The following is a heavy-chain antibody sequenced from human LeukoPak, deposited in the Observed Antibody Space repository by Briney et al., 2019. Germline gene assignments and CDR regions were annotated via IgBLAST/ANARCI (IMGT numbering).Heavy chain of an antibody. V-gene: IGHV4-59*12. D-gene: IGHD5-24*01. J-gene: IGHJ4*02. Sequence: PSETLSLTCADPGGSTCGDYWSGSRERPGKGLGSMWHIYYSGSTNYNPSLKSRVTISVDTSKNQFSLKLSSVTAADTAVYYCARDRRDGYNNDCDYWGQGTLVTVSS. CDR3: ARDRRDGYNNDCDY. CDR1: GGSTCGDY. CDR2: IYYSGST.